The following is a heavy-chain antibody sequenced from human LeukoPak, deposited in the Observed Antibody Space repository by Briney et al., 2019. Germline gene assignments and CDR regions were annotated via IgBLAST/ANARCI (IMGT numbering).Heavy chain of an antibody. D-gene: IGHD3-10*01. V-gene: IGHV4-59*12. J-gene: IGHJ6*02. CDR2: IYYSGST. CDR1: GGSISSYY. Sequence: SETLSLTCTVSGGSISSYYWSWIRQPPGKGLEWIGYIYYSGSTNYNPSLKSRVTISVDTSKNQFSLKLSSVTAADTAVYYCARDQPLAQGYYGSGRAEDGMDVWGQGTTVTVSS. CDR3: ARDQPLAQGYYGSGRAEDGMDV.